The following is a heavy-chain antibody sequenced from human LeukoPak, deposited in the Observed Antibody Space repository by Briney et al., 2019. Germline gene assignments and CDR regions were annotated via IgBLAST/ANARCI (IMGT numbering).Heavy chain of an antibody. D-gene: IGHD3-22*01. CDR1: GFTFSSYW. CDR3: ARPRGYDTRDFDH. CDR2: IRTDGNNA. Sequence: LSGGSLRLSCAASGFTFSSYWMHWVRQAPGKGLVWVSHIRTDGNNAIYADSVKGRFTISRDNARNTLYLQMNGLRAEDTAVYYRARPRGYDTRDFDHWGQGALVTVSS. J-gene: IGHJ4*02. V-gene: IGHV3-74*01.